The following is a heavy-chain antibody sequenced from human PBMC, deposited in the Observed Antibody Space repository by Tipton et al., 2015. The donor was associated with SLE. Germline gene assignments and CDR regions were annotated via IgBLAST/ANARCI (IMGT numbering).Heavy chain of an antibody. D-gene: IGHD1-26*01. CDR2: IYSGGST. Sequence: SLRLSCAASGFTFSSYAMSWVRQAPGKGLEWVSVIYSGGSTYYADSVKGRFTISRDNSKNTLYLQMNSLRAEDTAVYYCAKVGATIRPGNFDYWGQGTLVTVSS. J-gene: IGHJ4*02. CDR1: GFTFSSYA. V-gene: IGHV3-23*03. CDR3: AKVGATIRPGNFDY.